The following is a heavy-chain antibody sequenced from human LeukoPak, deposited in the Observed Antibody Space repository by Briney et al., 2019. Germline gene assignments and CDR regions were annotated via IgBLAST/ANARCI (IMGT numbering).Heavy chain of an antibody. V-gene: IGHV3-48*02. CDR3: AKCLSSGYSYFDY. CDR1: GFTVSSYS. J-gene: IGHJ4*02. CDR2: ISSSSSTI. D-gene: IGHD3-22*01. Sequence: GGSLRLSCAASGFTVSSYSMNWVRLAPGKGLEWVSYISSSSSTIYYADSVKGRFTISRDNAKNSLYLHMNSLRDEDTAVYYCAKCLSSGYSYFDYWGQGTLVTVSS.